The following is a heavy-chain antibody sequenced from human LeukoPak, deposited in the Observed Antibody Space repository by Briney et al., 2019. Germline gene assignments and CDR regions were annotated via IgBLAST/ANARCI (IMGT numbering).Heavy chain of an antibody. CDR1: GFTFTNYA. J-gene: IGHJ4*02. CDR2: ISSDGSDK. V-gene: IGHV3-30*04. Sequence: GGSLRLSCAASGFTFTNYALHWVRQAPGKGLEWVAVISSDGSDKFYADSVRGRFSISRDNSKNTLYLQMNSLRVEDTAVYYTVGAMGGNYFDYWGQGTLVTVSS. D-gene: IGHD1-26*01. CDR3: VGAMGGNYFDY.